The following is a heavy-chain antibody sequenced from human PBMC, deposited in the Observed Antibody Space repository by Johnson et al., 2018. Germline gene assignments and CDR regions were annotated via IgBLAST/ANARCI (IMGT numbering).Heavy chain of an antibody. V-gene: IGHV1-8*01. CDR3: ASFFKSYDSSGPPYYYYGMDV. CDR2: MNPNSGNT. Sequence: QVQLVQSGAEVKKPGASVKVSCKASGYTFTSYDINWVRQATGQGLEWMGWMNPNSGNTGYAQKFQGRVTMTRNTSISTAYMERSSLRSEDTAVYSCASFFKSYDSSGPPYYYYGMDVWGQGTTVTVSS. CDR1: GYTFTSYD. J-gene: IGHJ6*02. D-gene: IGHD3-22*01.